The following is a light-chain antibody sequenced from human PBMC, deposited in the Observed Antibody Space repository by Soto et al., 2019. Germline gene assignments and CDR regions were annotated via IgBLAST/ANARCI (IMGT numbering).Light chain of an antibody. CDR3: QQYNNWPIT. CDR1: QSVTSSY. V-gene: IGKV3-20*01. J-gene: IGKJ5*01. CDR2: GAS. Sequence: EIVLTQSPGTLSWSPGERATLPCRASQSVTSSYLAWYQQKPGQAPRLLIYGASSRATGIPDRFSGSGSGTDFTLTISRLEPEDFAVYYCQQYNNWPITFGQGTRREIK.